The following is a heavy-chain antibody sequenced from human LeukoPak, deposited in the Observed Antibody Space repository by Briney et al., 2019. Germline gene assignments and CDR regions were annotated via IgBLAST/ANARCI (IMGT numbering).Heavy chain of an antibody. V-gene: IGHV4-34*01. CDR2: INHSGST. Sequence: PSETLSLTCAVYGGSFSGYYWSWIRQPPGKGLEWIGEINHSGSTNYNPSLKSRVTISVDTSKNQFSLKLSSVTAEDTAVYYCARDRGSSWYHYFDYWGQGTLVTVSS. D-gene: IGHD6-13*01. J-gene: IGHJ4*02. CDR3: ARDRGSSWYHYFDY. CDR1: GGSFSGYY.